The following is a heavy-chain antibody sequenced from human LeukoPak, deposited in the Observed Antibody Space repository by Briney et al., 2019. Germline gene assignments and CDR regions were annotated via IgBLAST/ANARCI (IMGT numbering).Heavy chain of an antibody. V-gene: IGHV1-24*01. CDR3: AAGGFYDLLPY. J-gene: IGHJ4*02. Sequence: APVKVSCKVSGYDLTELSMHWVRQAPGKGLEWMGGFDPGDGAMVYAQRFQGRVTMTEDTSTDAVYMELSSLKSEDTAVYYCAAGGFYDLLPYWGQGTLVTVSS. CDR2: FDPGDGAM. CDR1: GYDLTELS. D-gene: IGHD3-9*01.